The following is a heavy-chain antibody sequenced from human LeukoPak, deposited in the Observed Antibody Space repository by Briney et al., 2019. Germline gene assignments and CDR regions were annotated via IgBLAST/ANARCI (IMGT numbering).Heavy chain of an antibody. V-gene: IGHV4-34*01. D-gene: IGHD3-10*01. CDR3: GRGRGAFDI. J-gene: IGHJ3*02. Sequence: KPSETLSLTCAVYGGSFSGYYWSWIRQPPGKGLEWIGEINHSGSTNYNPSLKSRVTISVDTSKNQFSLKLSSVTAADTAVYYCGRGRGAFDIWGQGTMVTVSS. CDR2: INHSGST. CDR1: GGSFSGYY.